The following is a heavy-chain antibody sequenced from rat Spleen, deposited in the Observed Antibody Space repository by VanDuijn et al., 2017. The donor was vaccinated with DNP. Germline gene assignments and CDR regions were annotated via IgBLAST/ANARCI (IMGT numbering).Heavy chain of an antibody. Sequence: EVQLVESGGGLVQPGRSLKLSCAVSGITFSDHNMAWVRQAPKKSQEWVATISYDGSDTYYRDSMKGRFTISRDNAKSTLYLQMDSLRSEDTATYYCAGRPPPTRGPFDYWGQGVTVTVSA. D-gene: IGHD1-4*01. CDR3: AGRPPPTRGPFDY. V-gene: IGHV5-7*01. J-gene: IGHJ2*01. CDR1: GITFSDHN. CDR2: ISYDGSDT.